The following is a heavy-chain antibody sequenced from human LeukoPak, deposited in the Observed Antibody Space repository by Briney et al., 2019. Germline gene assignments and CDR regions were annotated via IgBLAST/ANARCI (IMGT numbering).Heavy chain of an antibody. CDR2: ITTSSSTI. Sequence: GGSLRLSCAASGFTFSSYSMNWVRQAPGKGLEWVSCITTSSSTIYYADSVKGRFTISRDNAENSLYLQMNGLRAEDTAVYYCARDHKDWGVFDYWGQGTLVTVSS. CDR1: GFTFSSYS. V-gene: IGHV3-48*04. D-gene: IGHD7-27*01. J-gene: IGHJ4*02. CDR3: ARDHKDWGVFDY.